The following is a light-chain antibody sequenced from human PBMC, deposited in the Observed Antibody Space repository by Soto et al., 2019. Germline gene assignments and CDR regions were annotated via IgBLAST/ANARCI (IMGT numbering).Light chain of an antibody. CDR3: AAWDDSLNGYV. Sequence: QAVGTQPPSASGTPGQMVTISCSGSSSNIGSNTVNWYQQLPGTAPKLLIYSNNQRPSGVPDRFSGSKSGTSASLAISGLQSEDEADYYCAAWDDSLNGYVFGTGTKVTVL. CDR2: SNN. V-gene: IGLV1-44*01. J-gene: IGLJ1*01. CDR1: SSNIGSNT.